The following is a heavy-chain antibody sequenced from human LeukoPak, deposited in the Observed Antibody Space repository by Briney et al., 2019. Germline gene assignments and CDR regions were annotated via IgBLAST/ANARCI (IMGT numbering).Heavy chain of an antibody. V-gene: IGHV3-7*04. CDR1: GFTFSSYW. D-gene: IGHD1-26*01. CDR2: IKHDGSEK. J-gene: IGHJ4*02. CDR3: ARDRVGYFDY. Sequence: PGGSLRLSCAASGFTFSSYWMSWIRQAPGKGLEWVANIKHDGSEKYYVDSVKGRFTISRDNAKNSLYLQMSSLRAEDTAVYYCARDRVGYFDYWGQGTLVTASS.